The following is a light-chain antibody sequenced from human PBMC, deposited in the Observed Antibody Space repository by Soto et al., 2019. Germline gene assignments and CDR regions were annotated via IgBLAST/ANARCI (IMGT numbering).Light chain of an antibody. Sequence: DIVMTQSPDSLAVSLGERATINCKSSQTVLYSSNNKNYLAWYQQKPGQPPKLLLYWASTRESGVPDRFSASGSGTYFTLTISSLQAEDVAVYYCQQYYSTPCTFGQGTKLESK. CDR2: WAS. J-gene: IGKJ2*02. V-gene: IGKV4-1*01. CDR3: QQYYSTPCT. CDR1: QTVLYSSNNKNY.